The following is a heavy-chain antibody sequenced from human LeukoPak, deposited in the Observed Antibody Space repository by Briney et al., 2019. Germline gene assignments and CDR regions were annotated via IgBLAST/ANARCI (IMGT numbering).Heavy chain of an antibody. Sequence: ASVKVSCRASGYTFTGYYMHWVRQAPGQGLEWMGWINPNSGGTNYAQKFQGRVTMTRDTSISTAYMELSRLRSDDTAVYYCARPAGDEVSTVTTGYYYYYMDVWGKGTTVTVSS. CDR1: GYTFTGYY. CDR3: ARPAGDEVSTVTTGYYYYYMDV. CDR2: INPNSGGT. D-gene: IGHD4-17*01. J-gene: IGHJ6*03. V-gene: IGHV1-2*02.